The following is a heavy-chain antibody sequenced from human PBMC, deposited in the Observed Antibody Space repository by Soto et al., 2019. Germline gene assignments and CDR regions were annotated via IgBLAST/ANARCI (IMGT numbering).Heavy chain of an antibody. J-gene: IGHJ4*02. CDR2: ISYDGANK. V-gene: IGHV3-30*03. D-gene: IGHD3-3*01. Sequence: GFTFSSYGIHWVRQAPGKGLEWVALISYDGANKYYADSVKGRFTISRDNSKNTLYLQMNSLRPEDTAVYYCARDKRDLRFLEWSYYFDYWGQGTLVTSPQ. CDR3: ARDKRDLRFLEWSYYFDY. CDR1: GFTFSSYG.